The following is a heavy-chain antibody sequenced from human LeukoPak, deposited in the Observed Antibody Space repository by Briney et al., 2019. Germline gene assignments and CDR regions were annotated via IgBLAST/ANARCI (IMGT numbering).Heavy chain of an antibody. CDR3: ARHEAALFDP. CDR2: INHSGST. V-gene: IGHV4-34*01. J-gene: IGHJ5*02. D-gene: IGHD6-25*01. CDR1: GGSFSGYY. Sequence: PSETLSLTCAVYGGSFSGYYWSWIRQPPGKGLEWIGEINHSGSTNYNPSLKSRVTISVDTSKNQFSLKLSSVTAADTAVYYCARHEAALFDPWGQGTLVTVSS.